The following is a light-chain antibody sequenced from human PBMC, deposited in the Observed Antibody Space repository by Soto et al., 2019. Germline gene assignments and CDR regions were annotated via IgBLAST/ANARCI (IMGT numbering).Light chain of an antibody. J-gene: IGKJ3*01. CDR1: QNVSRKY. Sequence: EIVLKLSPGTMSLSPGEKATRSCRAMQNVSRKYLVWYQQKLGQAPRLPVYGATSRATGIPDRFCGSVSGTDFILTISRLDNEDFSVYYGQPYGRTATFTFGPGTQVDIK. CDR3: QPYGRTATFT. CDR2: GAT. V-gene: IGKV3-20*01.